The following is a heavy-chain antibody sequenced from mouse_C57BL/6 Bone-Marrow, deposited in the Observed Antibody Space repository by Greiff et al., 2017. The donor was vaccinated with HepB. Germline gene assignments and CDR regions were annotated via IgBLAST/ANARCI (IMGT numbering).Heavy chain of an antibody. J-gene: IGHJ2*01. Sequence: EVQLVESGGGLVKPGGSLKLSCAASGFTFSSYAMSWVRQTPEKRLEWVATISDGGSYTYYPDNVKGRFTISRDNAKNNLYLQMSHLKSEDTAMYYCARDDYSNYCGYFDYWGQGTTLTVSS. CDR1: GFTFSSYA. V-gene: IGHV5-4*01. D-gene: IGHD2-5*01. CDR3: ARDDYSNYCGYFDY. CDR2: ISDGGSYT.